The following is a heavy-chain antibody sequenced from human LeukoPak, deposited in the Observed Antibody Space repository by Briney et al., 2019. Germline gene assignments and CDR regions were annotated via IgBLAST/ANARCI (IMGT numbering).Heavy chain of an antibody. V-gene: IGHV1-58*02. D-gene: IGHD5-24*01. CDR2: IVVGSGNT. CDR1: GLTFTSSA. J-gene: IGHJ4*02. CDR3: AAVGSEMATIN. Sequence: SVKVSCKASGLTFTSSAMQWVRQARGQRLEWIGWIVVGSGNTNYAQKFQERVTITRDMSTSTAYMELSSLRSEDTAVYYCAAVGSEMATINWGQGTLVTVSS.